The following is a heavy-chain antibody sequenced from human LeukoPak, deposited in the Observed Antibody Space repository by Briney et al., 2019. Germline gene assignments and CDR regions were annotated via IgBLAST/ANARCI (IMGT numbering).Heavy chain of an antibody. J-gene: IGHJ4*02. D-gene: IGHD3-22*01. CDR1: GFTFSSYS. V-gene: IGHV3-21*04. CDR2: ISSSSSYI. CDR3: AKPHSLDYYDSSGYQSPFDY. Sequence: GGSLRLSCAASGFTFSSYSMNWVRQAPGKGLEWVSSISSSSSYIYYADSVKGRFTISRDNSKNTPYLQMNSLRAEDTAVYYCAKPHSLDYYDSSGYQSPFDYWGQGTLVTVSS.